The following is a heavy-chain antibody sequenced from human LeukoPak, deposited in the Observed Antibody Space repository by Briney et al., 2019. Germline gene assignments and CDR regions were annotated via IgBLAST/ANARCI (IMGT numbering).Heavy chain of an antibody. CDR3: AKINYDFWSGYYLGKISYYFDY. J-gene: IGHJ4*02. CDR2: ISGSGGST. Sequence: GGSLRLSCAASGFTFSSYAMSWVRQAPGKGLEWVSAISGSGGSTYYADSVKGRFTISRDNSKNTLYLQMNSLRAEDTAVYYCAKINYDFWSGYYLGKISYYFDYWGQGTLVTVSS. D-gene: IGHD3-3*01. V-gene: IGHV3-23*01. CDR1: GFTFSSYA.